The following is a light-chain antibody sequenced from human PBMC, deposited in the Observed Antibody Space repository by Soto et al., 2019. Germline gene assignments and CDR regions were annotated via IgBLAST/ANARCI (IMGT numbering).Light chain of an antibody. CDR2: SHN. J-gene: IGLJ1*01. V-gene: IGLV1-44*01. Sequence: QAVVTQPPSASGTPGQRVTISCSGSSSNIGSNTVNWYQQLPGTAPKLLIYSHNQRPSGVPDRFSGSQSGTSASLAISGLQSEDEADYYCAAWDDSLNGSVFGTGTKLTVL. CDR3: AAWDDSLNGSV. CDR1: SSNIGSNT.